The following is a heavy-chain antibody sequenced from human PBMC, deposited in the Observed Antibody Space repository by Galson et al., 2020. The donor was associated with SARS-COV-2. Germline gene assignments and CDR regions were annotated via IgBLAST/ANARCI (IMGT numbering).Heavy chain of an antibody. J-gene: IGHJ4*02. CDR1: GFRFDDYA. CDR3: AMSVR. CDR2: ITWNSGSI. Sequence: SLKISCAASGFRFDDYAMHWVRQAPGKGLEWVSGITWNSGSIGYADSVKGRFTISRDNAKNSLYLQMNSLRAEDTALYYCAMSVRWGQGTLVTVSS. V-gene: IGHV3-9*01.